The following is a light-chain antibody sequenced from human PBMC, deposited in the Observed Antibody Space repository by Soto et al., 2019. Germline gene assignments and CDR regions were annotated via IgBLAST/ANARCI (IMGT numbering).Light chain of an antibody. V-gene: IGKV1-16*01. J-gene: IGKJ5*01. CDR2: LAS. CDR1: QAISNY. Sequence: DIQMTQSPSSLSASVGARVTITCRASQAISNYVAWFQQKPGKAPKSLIYLASNLQSGVPSRFSGTGYGTDFTLTISSLQPEDVATYYCQHYDSYPLSFGQGTRLEIK. CDR3: QHYDSYPLS.